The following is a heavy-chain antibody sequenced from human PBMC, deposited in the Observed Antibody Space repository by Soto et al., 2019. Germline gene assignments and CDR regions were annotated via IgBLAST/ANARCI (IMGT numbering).Heavy chain of an antibody. Sequence: QVQLVESGGGVVQPGRSLRLSCAASGFTFSSYGMHWVRQAPGKGLEWVAVISYDGSNKYYADSVKGRFTISRDNSKNTLYLQMNSLRAEDTAVYYCAKSNPHIVVVTAIADPWGQGTLVTVSS. CDR2: ISYDGSNK. D-gene: IGHD2-21*02. J-gene: IGHJ5*02. CDR3: AKSNPHIVVVTAIADP. CDR1: GFTFSSYG. V-gene: IGHV3-30*18.